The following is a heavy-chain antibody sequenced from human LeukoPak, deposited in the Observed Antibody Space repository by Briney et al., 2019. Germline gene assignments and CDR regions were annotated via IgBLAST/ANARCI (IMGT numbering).Heavy chain of an antibody. V-gene: IGHV4-34*01. CDR1: GGSXXXYY. D-gene: IGHD3-22*01. Sequence: GGSXXXYYWSWIRQPPGKGLEWIGEINHSGSTNYNPSLKSRVTISVDTSKNQFSLKLSSVTAADTAVYYCARVHSPITMIAPGWFDLWGQGTLVTVSS. J-gene: IGHJ5*02. CDR2: INHSGST. CDR3: ARVHSPITMIAPGWFDL.